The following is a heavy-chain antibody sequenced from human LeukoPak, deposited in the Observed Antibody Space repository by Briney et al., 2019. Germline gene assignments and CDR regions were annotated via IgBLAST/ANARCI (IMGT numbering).Heavy chain of an antibody. CDR3: AKEAPSLYGSGSYGFDY. J-gene: IGHJ4*02. CDR1: GFTFSSYG. Sequence: GGSLRLSCAASGFTFSSYGMHWVRQAPGKGLEWVAFIRYDGSNKYYADSVKGRFTISRDNSKNTLYLQMNSLRAEDTAVYYCAKEAPSLYGSGSYGFDYWGQGTLVTVSS. CDR2: IRYDGSNK. D-gene: IGHD3-10*01. V-gene: IGHV3-30*02.